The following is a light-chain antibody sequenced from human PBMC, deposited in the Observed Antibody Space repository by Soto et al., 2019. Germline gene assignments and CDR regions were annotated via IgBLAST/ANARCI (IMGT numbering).Light chain of an antibody. V-gene: IGKV3D-15*01. CDR1: QSVSNN. J-gene: IGKJ4*01. Sequence: EIVMTQSPATLSVSPGERATLSCRASQSVSNNLAWYQQKSGQAPSLLIYDASTKATGIPARFSGSGSGTEFTLTISSLQSEDCVLYYCQQYNNWPPLTFGGGTKVEI. CDR3: QQYNNWPPLT. CDR2: DAS.